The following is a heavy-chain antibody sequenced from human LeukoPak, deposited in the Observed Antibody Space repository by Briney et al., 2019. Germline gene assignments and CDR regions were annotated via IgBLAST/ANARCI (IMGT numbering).Heavy chain of an antibody. CDR1: GFTVSSNY. CDR2: IYSGGST. V-gene: IGHV3-53*01. Sequence: GGSLRLSCAASGFTVSSNYMSWVRQAPGKGLEWVSVIYSGGSTYYADSVKGRFTISRDNSKNTLYLQMNSLRAEDTAVYYCAKERQYSSSSGLDYWGQGTLVTVSS. CDR3: AKERQYSSSSGLDY. D-gene: IGHD6-6*01. J-gene: IGHJ4*02.